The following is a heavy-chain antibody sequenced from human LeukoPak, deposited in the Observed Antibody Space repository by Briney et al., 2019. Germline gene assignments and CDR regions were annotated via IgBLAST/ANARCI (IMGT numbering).Heavy chain of an antibody. CDR1: GFTFSSYW. V-gene: IGHV3-7*01. J-gene: IGHJ4*02. CDR2: IHQDGSEK. D-gene: IGHD5/OR15-5a*01. CDR3: GRESSSSTFDY. Sequence: GGSLRLSCAASGFTFSSYWMSWVRQAPGTRLEWVANIHQDGSEKYYVDTVKGRFTISRDNAKNSLYLQMNSLRAEDTAIYYCGRESSSSTFDYWGQGTLITVSS.